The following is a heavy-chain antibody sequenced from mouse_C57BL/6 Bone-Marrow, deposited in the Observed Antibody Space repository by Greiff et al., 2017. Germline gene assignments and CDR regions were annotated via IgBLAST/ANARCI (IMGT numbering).Heavy chain of an antibody. CDR1: GFTFSDYY. CDR2: ISNGGGST. V-gene: IGHV5-12*01. CDR3: ARPLHSSGYGFAY. J-gene: IGHJ3*01. D-gene: IGHD3-1*01. Sequence: EVKLQESGGGLVQPGGSLKLSCAASGFTFSDYYMYWVRQTPEKRLEWVAYISNGGGSTYYPDTVKGRFTISRDNAKNTLYLQMSRLKSEDTAMYYCARPLHSSGYGFAYWGQGTLVTVSA.